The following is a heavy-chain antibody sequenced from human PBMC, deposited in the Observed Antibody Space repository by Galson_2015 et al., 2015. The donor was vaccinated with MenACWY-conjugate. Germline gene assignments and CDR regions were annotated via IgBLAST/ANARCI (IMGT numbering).Heavy chain of an antibody. J-gene: IGHJ4*02. V-gene: IGHV1-3*01. Sequence: VKVSCKASGYTFTSYDLHWVRQAPGQRLEWMGCIIAGSGNTRYSQKFQDRITLTRDTSASTGYMDLSSLTSEDTAVYYCARELRSAWGGFDYWGQGTLVTVSS. CDR1: GYTFTSYD. CDR3: ARELRSAWGGFDY. CDR2: IIAGSGNT. D-gene: IGHD7-27*01.